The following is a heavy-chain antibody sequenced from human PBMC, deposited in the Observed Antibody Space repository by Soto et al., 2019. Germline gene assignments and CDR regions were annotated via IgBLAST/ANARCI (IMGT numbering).Heavy chain of an antibody. Sequence: ASVKVSCKASGGTFSSYAISWVRQAPGQGLEWMGGIIPIFGTANYAQKFQGRVTITADESTSTAYMELSSLRSEDTAVYYCARDDKSMGWSTKPYYYYGMDVWGQGTTVTVSS. V-gene: IGHV1-69*13. CDR3: ARDDKSMGWSTKPYYYYGMDV. CDR1: GGTFSSYA. CDR2: IIPIFGTA. J-gene: IGHJ6*02. D-gene: IGHD6-19*01.